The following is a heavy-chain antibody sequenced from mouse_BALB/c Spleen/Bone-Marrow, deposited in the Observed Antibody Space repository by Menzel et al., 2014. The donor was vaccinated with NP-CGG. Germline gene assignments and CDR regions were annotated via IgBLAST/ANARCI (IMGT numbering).Heavy chain of an antibody. Sequence: VESGGGLVRPGGSLKLSCAASGFTFSSYAMSWVRQSPEKRLEWVAEISSGGSYTYYPDTVTGRFTISRDNAKNTLYLEMSSLRSEDTAMYYCARDSSGYFDYWDQGTTLTVSS. CDR2: ISSGGSYT. V-gene: IGHV5-9-4*01. J-gene: IGHJ2*01. CDR3: ARDSSGYFDY. D-gene: IGHD3-1*01. CDR1: GFTFSSYA.